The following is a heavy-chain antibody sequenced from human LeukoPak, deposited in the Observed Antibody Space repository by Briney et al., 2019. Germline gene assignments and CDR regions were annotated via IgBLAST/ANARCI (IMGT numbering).Heavy chain of an antibody. CDR2: INWNGGST. J-gene: IGHJ4*02. V-gene: IGHV3-20*04. Sequence: GGSLRLSCAASGFTFDDYAMSWVRQAPGKGLEWVSGINWNGGSTGYADSVKGRFTISRDNAKNTLYLQMNSLRAEDTAVYFCARMYYHDSSDYYWAPDYWGQGTLVTVSS. CDR3: ARMYYHDSSDYYWAPDY. CDR1: GFTFDDYA. D-gene: IGHD3-22*01.